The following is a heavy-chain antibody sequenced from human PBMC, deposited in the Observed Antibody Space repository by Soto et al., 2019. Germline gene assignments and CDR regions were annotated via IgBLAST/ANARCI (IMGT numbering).Heavy chain of an antibody. Sequence: ASVKVSCEVSGYTLTEVSMHWVRQAPGKGLEWMGGFDPEDGETIYAQKFQGRVTMTEDTSTDTAYMELSSLRSEDTAVYYCATGITGTRDYYGMDVWGQGTTVTVSS. CDR1: GYTLTEVS. CDR3: ATGITGTRDYYGMDV. V-gene: IGHV1-24*01. D-gene: IGHD1-7*01. CDR2: FDPEDGET. J-gene: IGHJ6*02.